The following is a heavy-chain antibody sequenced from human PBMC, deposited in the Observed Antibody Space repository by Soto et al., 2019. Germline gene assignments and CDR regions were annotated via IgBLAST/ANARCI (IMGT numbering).Heavy chain of an antibody. CDR3: ARGPHSSWYPNWFDP. J-gene: IGHJ5*02. Sequence: SETLSLTCAVYGGSFSGYYWSWIRQPPGKGLEWIGEINHSGSTNYNPSLKSRVTISVDTSKNQFSLKLSSVTAADTAVYYCARGPHSSWYPNWFDPWGQGTLVTVSS. CDR2: INHSGST. D-gene: IGHD6-13*01. CDR1: GGSFSGYY. V-gene: IGHV4-34*01.